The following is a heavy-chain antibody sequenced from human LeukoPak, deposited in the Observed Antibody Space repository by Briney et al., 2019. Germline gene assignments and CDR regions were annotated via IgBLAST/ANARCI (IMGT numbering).Heavy chain of an antibody. CDR2: IYHSGST. CDR1: GGSISSSNW. CDR3: ARARDTSTPYNWFDP. Sequence: SGTLSLTCAVSGGSISSSNWWSWVRQPPGKGLEWIGEIYHSGSTNHNPSLKSRVTISVDKSKNQFSLKLSSVTAADTAVYYCARARDTSTPYNWFDPWGQGTLVTVSS. D-gene: IGHD5-24*01. J-gene: IGHJ5*02. V-gene: IGHV4-4*02.